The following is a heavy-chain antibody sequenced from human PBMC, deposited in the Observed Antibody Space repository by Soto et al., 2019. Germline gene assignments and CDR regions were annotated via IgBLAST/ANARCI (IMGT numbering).Heavy chain of an antibody. J-gene: IGHJ5*02. V-gene: IGHV3-23*01. D-gene: IGHD3-3*01. Sequence: PGGSLRLSCAASGFTFSSYAMSWVRQAPGKGLEWVSAISGSGGSTYYADSVKGRFSISRDNSKNTLYLQMNSLRAEDTAVYYCAKDSAPGGEWLLDNWFDPWGQGTLVTDSS. CDR3: AKDSAPGGEWLLDNWFDP. CDR2: ISGSGGST. CDR1: GFTFSSYA.